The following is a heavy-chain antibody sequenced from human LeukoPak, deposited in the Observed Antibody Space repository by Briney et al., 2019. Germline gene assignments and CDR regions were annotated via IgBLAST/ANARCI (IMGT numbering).Heavy chain of an antibody. Sequence: PGRSLRLSCAASGFTFSNYGMHWVRQAPGKGLEWVALIWYDGSNKHYADSVRGRFTISRDNSKNTLYLQMKSLRVEDTAVYYCARAGVGAIYYFDYWGQGTLVTVSS. J-gene: IGHJ4*02. V-gene: IGHV3-33*01. D-gene: IGHD1-26*01. CDR3: ARAGVGAIYYFDY. CDR2: IWYDGSNK. CDR1: GFTFSNYG.